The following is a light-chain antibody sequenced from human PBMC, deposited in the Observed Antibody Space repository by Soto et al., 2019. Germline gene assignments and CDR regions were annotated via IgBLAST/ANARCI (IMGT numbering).Light chain of an antibody. CDR1: QSVSSSY. CDR3: QQYGSSPHT. V-gene: IGKV3-20*01. J-gene: IGKJ2*01. CDR2: GAS. Sequence: EIVLTQSPGTLSLSPGERATLSCRASQSVSSSYLAWYQQKPGQAPRLLIYGASSRATGIPDRFSGSGCGTDFTLTISRLEPEDFAMYYCQQYGSSPHTFGQGTKLEIK.